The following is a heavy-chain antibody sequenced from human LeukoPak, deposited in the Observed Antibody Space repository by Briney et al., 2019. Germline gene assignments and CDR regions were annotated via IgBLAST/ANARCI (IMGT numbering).Heavy chain of an antibody. J-gene: IGHJ4*02. CDR3: ARGIRVPASLFSVGFYFDD. CDR2: IYTSGGT. V-gene: IGHV4-4*07. CDR1: GGSISSGY. D-gene: IGHD1-14*01. Sequence: SETLSLTCTVSGGSISSGYWMWLRQPAGKGLEGIGRIYTSGGTRDNPSLRGRVTMSAVTSKNQFSLKLSSVTAADTAVYYRARGIRVPASLFSVGFYFDDWGQGTLVTVSS.